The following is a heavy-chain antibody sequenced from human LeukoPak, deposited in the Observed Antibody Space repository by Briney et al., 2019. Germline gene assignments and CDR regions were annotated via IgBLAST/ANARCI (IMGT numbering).Heavy chain of an antibody. CDR1: GYTFSDYA. J-gene: IGHJ4*02. D-gene: IGHD6-19*01. CDR3: ARDLRGWYDGVSLYYFDY. V-gene: IGHV1-18*04. CDR2: ISAYNGNT. Sequence: ASVKVSCKASGYTFSDYAIHWVRQAPGQGLEWMGWISAYNGNTNYAQKLQGRVTMTTDTSTSTAYMELRSLRSDDTAVYYCARDLRGWYDGVSLYYFDYWGQGTLVTVSS.